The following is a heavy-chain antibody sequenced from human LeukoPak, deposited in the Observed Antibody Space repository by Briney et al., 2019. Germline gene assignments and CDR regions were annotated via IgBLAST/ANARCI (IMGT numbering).Heavy chain of an antibody. Sequence: SETLSLTCTVSGGSVSSGSYYWSWIRQPPGKGLEWIGYIYYSGSTNYDPSLKSRVTISVDTSKNQFSLKLSSVTAADTAVYYCASAPARYCSGGSCYSPFDYWGQGTLVTVSS. CDR1: GGSVSSGSYY. D-gene: IGHD2-15*01. CDR3: ASAPARYCSGGSCYSPFDY. J-gene: IGHJ4*02. V-gene: IGHV4-61*01. CDR2: IYYSGST.